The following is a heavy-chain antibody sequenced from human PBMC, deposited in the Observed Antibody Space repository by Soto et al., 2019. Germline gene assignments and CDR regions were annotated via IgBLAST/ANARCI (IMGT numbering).Heavy chain of an antibody. D-gene: IGHD3-10*01. V-gene: IGHV1-69*01. J-gene: IGHJ4*02. CDR2: IMPIFGTA. Sequence: QVHLVQSDAAVKKPGSSVKVSCKASGGTFSSYAISWARQAPGQGLEWLGGIMPIFGTANNAQKFQGRVKITADESTNTACRYLSSLRSEDTSVYYCARGHSYSFSLLLDYWGQRTLVTVSS. CDR1: GGTFSSYA. CDR3: ARGHSYSFSLLLDY.